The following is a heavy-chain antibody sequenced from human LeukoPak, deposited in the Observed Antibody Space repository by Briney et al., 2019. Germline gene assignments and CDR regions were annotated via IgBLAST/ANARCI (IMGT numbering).Heavy chain of an antibody. CDR1: GFTFSSYK. CDR2: ISRGGDTM. J-gene: IGHJ4*02. D-gene: IGHD3-22*01. V-gene: IGHV3-48*02. Sequence: GGPLRFSCAASGFTFSSYKRNWVPKVPGKGRDGISYISRGGDTMIYADSVKGRFTISRDNAKSSLFLQMNSLRDDDTAVYYCARPSDDCSGCASFSYWGQGTLVTVSS. CDR3: ARPSDDCSGCASFSY.